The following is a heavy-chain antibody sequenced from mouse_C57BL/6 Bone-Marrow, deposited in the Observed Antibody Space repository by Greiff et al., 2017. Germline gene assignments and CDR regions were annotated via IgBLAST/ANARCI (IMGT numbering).Heavy chain of an antibody. CDR2: IYPRDGST. D-gene: IGHD1-1*01. Sequence: VKLQESGPELVKPGASVKLSCKASGYTFTSYDINWVKQRPGQGLEWIGWIYPRDGSTKYNEKFKGKATLTVDTSSSTAYMELHSLTSEDSAVYFCARLEFDGSSWDWYFYVWGTGTTVTVSS. J-gene: IGHJ1*03. V-gene: IGHV1-85*01. CDR3: ARLEFDGSSWDWYFYV. CDR1: GYTFTSYD.